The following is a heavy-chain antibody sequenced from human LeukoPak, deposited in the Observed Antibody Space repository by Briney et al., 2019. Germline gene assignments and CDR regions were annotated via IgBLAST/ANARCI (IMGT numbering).Heavy chain of an antibody. Sequence: GGSLRLSCAASGFTFSSYAMSWVRQAPGKGLEWVSAISGSGGSTYYADSVKGRFTISRDNSKNTLYLQMNSLRAEDTAVYYCSKVIYGDYAFDYWGQETLVTVSS. CDR2: ISGSGGST. J-gene: IGHJ4*02. CDR1: GFTFSSYA. D-gene: IGHD4-17*01. V-gene: IGHV3-23*01. CDR3: SKVIYGDYAFDY.